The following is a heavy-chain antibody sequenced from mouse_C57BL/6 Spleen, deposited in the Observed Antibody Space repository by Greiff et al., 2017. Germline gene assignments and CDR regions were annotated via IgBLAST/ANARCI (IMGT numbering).Heavy chain of an antibody. J-gene: IGHJ3*01. CDR1: GYTFTSYW. CDR3: AREDYYGRAWFAY. V-gene: IGHV1-55*01. CDR2: IYPGSGST. Sequence: VQLQQPGAELVKPGASVKMSCKASGYTFTSYWITWVKQRPGQGLEWIGDIYPGSGSTNYNEKFKSKATLTVDTSSSTAYMQLSSLTSDDSAVYYCAREDYYGRAWFAYWGQGTLVTVSA. D-gene: IGHD1-1*01.